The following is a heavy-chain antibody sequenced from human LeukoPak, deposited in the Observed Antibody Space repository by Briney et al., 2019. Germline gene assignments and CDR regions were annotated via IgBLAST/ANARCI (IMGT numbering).Heavy chain of an antibody. Sequence: PGGSLRLSCAASGFTFSSYGMHWVRQAPGKGLEWVAVLLYDGSNQYYADSVKGRFTISRDNSKSTVYLQMNSLRVEDTAVYYCAKDYKTTRFHYYYGTDVWGQGTTVTVSS. J-gene: IGHJ6*02. V-gene: IGHV3-30*18. D-gene: IGHD3-10*01. CDR1: GFTFSSYG. CDR3: AKDYKTTRFHYYYGTDV. CDR2: LLYDGSNQ.